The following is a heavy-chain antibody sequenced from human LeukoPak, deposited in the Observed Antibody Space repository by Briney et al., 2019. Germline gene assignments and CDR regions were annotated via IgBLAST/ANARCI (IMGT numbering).Heavy chain of an antibody. CDR3: ARDLHNYFYYYMDV. V-gene: IGHV4-30-2*01. CDR2: IYHSGNT. J-gene: IGHJ6*03. CDR1: GGSIRSGDYY. Sequence: SETLSLTCSVSGGSIRSGDYYWTWIRQPPGKGLEWIGSIYHSGNTYYNPSLKSRVSISVDRSKSQFSLRLNSVTAADTAVYYCARDLHNYFYYYMDVWGKGTTVTVSS.